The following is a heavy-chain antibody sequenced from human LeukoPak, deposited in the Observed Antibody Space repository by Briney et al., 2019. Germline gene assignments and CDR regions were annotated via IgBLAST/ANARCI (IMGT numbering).Heavy chain of an antibody. CDR3: TRLEYSGYDLLFPSKL. CDR1: GFTFNTYG. D-gene: IGHD5-12*01. V-gene: IGHV3-73*01. J-gene: IGHJ4*02. CDR2: IRSKANSYAT. Sequence: PGGSLRLSCAASGFTFNTYGMSWVRQASGKGLEWVGRIRSKANSYATAYAASVKGRFTISRDDSKNTAYLQMNSLKTEDTAVYYCTRLEYSGYDLLFPSKLWGQGTLVTVSS.